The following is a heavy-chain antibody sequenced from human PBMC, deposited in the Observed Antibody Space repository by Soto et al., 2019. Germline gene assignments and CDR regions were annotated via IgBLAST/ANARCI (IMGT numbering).Heavy chain of an antibody. Sequence: QVQLVQSGAEVKKPGASVKVSCKASGYTFTSYAISSVRQAPGQGLEWMGWISAYNGNTTYAQKLQGRVTMTTDTYTTTAYMGLRSLRSDDTAVYYCATSGPHAGYWGQGTLVPVSS. CDR1: GYTFTSYA. CDR2: ISAYNGNT. J-gene: IGHJ4*02. D-gene: IGHD3-10*01. CDR3: ATSGPHAGY. V-gene: IGHV1-18*01.